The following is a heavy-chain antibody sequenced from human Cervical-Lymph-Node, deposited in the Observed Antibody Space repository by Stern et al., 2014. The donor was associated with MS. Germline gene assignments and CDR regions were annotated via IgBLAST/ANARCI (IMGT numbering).Heavy chain of an antibody. J-gene: IGHJ3*02. CDR1: GFTFSSYD. V-gene: IGHV3-13*01. D-gene: IGHD4-17*01. CDR2: IGTAGDT. CDR3: AREGDYVSFDI. Sequence: EVQLVESGGGLVQPGGSLRLSCAASGFTFSSYDMHWVRQATGKALEWVSAIGTAGDTYYAGSVKGRFTISRENDKNSLYLQMNSLRAGDTAVYYCAREGDYVSFDIWGQGTMVTVSS.